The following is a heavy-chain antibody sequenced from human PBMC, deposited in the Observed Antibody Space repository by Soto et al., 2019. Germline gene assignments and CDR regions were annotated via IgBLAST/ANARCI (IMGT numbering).Heavy chain of an antibody. D-gene: IGHD3-22*01. V-gene: IGHV1-46*01. CDR3: ARESFDTMIVRAGFDP. Sequence: ASVKVSCKASGYTFTSYYMHWVRQAPGQGLEWMGIINPSGGSTSYAQKFQGRVTMTRDTSTSTVYMELSSLRSEDTAVYYCARESFDTMIVRAGFDPWGQGTLVTVSS. J-gene: IGHJ5*02. CDR1: GYTFTSYY. CDR2: INPSGGST.